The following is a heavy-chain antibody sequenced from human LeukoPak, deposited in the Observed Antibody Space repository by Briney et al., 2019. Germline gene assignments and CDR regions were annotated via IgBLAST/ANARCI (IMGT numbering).Heavy chain of an antibody. CDR2: INHSGST. D-gene: IGHD3-22*01. CDR1: GGSFSGYY. V-gene: IGHV4-34*01. J-gene: IGHJ4*02. Sequence: PSETLSLTCAVYGGSFSGYYWSWIRQPPGKGLEWIGEINHSGSTNYNPSLKSRVTISVDTSKNQFSLKLSSVTAADTAVCYCARGGWLLLRRYYFDYWGQGTLVTVSS. CDR3: ARGGWLLLRRYYFDY.